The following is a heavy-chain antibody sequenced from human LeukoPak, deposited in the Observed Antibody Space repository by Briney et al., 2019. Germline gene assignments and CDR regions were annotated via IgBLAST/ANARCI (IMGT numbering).Heavy chain of an antibody. CDR3: ARVDGSPDY. CDR2: MNTKSGNT. D-gene: IGHD2-15*01. Sequence: ASVKVSCKASGYTFITHSINWVRQATGQGLEWMGWMNTKSGNTGHAQKFQGRVTITRDTSISTVYMELSSLRSEDTAVYFCARVDGSPDYWGQGTLVTVSS. CDR1: GYTFITHS. J-gene: IGHJ4*02. V-gene: IGHV1-8*03.